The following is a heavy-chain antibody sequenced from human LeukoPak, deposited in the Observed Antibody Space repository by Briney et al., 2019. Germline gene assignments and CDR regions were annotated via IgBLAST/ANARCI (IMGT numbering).Heavy chain of an antibody. V-gene: IGHV1-2*02. D-gene: IGHD3-22*01. CDR3: ARGDYYYDSSGPNY. CDR1: GYTFTGYY. J-gene: IGHJ4*02. Sequence: ASVKVSCKASGYTFTGYYMHWVRQAPGQGLEWMGWINPNSGGTNYAQKFQGRVTMTRDTSISTAYMELSRLRSDDTAVYYCARGDYYYDSSGPNYWGQGTLVTVSS. CDR2: INPNSGGT.